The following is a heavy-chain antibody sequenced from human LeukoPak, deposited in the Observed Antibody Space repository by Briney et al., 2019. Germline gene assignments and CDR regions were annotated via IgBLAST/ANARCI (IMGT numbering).Heavy chain of an antibody. V-gene: IGHV3-30*02. CDR3: ARESRGYSYGFLNENAFDI. D-gene: IGHD5-18*01. Sequence: GGSLRLSCAASGFTFSSYGMHWVRRAPGKGLEWVAFIRYDGSNKYYADSVKGRFTISRDNAKNSLYLQMNSLRAEDTAVYYCARESRGYSYGFLNENAFDIWGQGTMVTVSS. CDR1: GFTFSSYG. J-gene: IGHJ3*02. CDR2: IRYDGSNK.